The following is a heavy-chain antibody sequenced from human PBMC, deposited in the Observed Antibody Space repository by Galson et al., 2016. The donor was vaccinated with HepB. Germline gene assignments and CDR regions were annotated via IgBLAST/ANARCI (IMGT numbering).Heavy chain of an antibody. D-gene: IGHD1-1*01. Sequence: SLRLSCAASGFTFSNYVMHWVRQAPGKGLEWVAVIWYDGSNINYAASVKGRFTISRDNSKNTVYLQLNSLRAEDTAVYYCARVVGRYAYYFDYWDRGTLVTVSS. CDR2: IWYDGSNI. CDR3: ARVVGRYAYYFDY. V-gene: IGHV3-33*01. CDR1: GFTFSNYV. J-gene: IGHJ4*02.